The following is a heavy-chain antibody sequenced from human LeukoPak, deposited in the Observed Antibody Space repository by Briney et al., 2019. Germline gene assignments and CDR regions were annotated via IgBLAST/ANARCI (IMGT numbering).Heavy chain of an antibody. V-gene: IGHV1-8*02. J-gene: IGHJ4*02. CDR1: GYTFSSYD. Sequence: ASVKVSCKASGYTFSSYDINWVRQATGQGVEWMGWMNPNSGNTAYAQKFQGRVTMSRDTSISTAYMELSSLRSEDTAVYYCARLPKYSRPLDYWGQGTLVTVSS. CDR3: ARLPKYSRPLDY. D-gene: IGHD6-6*01. CDR2: MNPNSGNT.